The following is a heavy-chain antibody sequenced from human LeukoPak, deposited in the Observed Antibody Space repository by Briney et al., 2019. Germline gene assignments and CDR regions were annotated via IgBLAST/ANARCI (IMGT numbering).Heavy chain of an antibody. J-gene: IGHJ4*02. CDR3: ARAQVPSGEYFDY. CDR1: GGSISSGGYS. V-gene: IGHV4-30-2*01. D-gene: IGHD2-21*01. CDR2: IYHSGST. Sequence: SQTLSLTCAVSGGSISSGGYSWSWIRQPPGKGLEWIGYIYHSGSTYYNPSLKSRVTISVDTSKNQFSLKLSSVTAADTAVYYCARAQVPSGEYFDYWGQGTLVTVSS.